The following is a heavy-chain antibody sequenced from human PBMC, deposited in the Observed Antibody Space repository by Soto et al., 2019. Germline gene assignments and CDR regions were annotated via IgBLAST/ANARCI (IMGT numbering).Heavy chain of an antibody. CDR3: ACRLSSYYAPEYFQF. Sequence: QVQLQESGPGLVKPSQTLSLTCTVSSGSIRSTGYHWSWSRQHPGKGLGWIGYIYYSGGTNYHPAPLIPFTISADSSLSRFSLQLPSVTAADTAVYSGACRLSSYYAPEYFQFWGQGTLVTVSS. V-gene: IGHV4-31*01. CDR2: IYYSGGT. J-gene: IGHJ1*01. D-gene: IGHD3-10*01. CDR1: SGSIRSTGYH.